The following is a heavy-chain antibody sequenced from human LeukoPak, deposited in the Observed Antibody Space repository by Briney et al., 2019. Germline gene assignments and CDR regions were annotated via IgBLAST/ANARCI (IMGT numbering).Heavy chain of an antibody. Sequence: PGGSLGLSCAASEFTFSSYAMHWVRQAPGKGLEWVAVISYDGSNKYYADSVKGRFTISRDNSKNTLYLQMNSLRAEDTAVYYCASDYDSSGYRSHFDYWGQGTLVTVSS. CDR3: ASDYDSSGYRSHFDY. CDR1: EFTFSSYA. D-gene: IGHD3-22*01. V-gene: IGHV3-30*04. J-gene: IGHJ4*02. CDR2: ISYDGSNK.